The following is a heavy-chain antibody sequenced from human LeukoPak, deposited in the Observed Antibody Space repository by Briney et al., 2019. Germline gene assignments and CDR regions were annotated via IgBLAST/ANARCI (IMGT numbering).Heavy chain of an antibody. CDR1: GFTFSDYD. CDR3: ARALLGPHFYGMDV. V-gene: IGHV3-13*01. D-gene: IGHD3-3*02. CDR2: IHTSGLT. Sequence: GGSLRLSCAASGFTFSDYDMHWVRQVTGKGLEWVSAIHTSGLTYYANSVKGRFIISRDNGKDSLFLQMNSLRAGDTSVYYCARALLGPHFYGMDVWGQGTTVTVSS. J-gene: IGHJ6*02.